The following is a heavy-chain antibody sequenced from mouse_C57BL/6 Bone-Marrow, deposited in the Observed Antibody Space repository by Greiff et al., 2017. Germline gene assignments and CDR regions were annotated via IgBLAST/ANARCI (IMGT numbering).Heavy chain of an antibody. CDR3: AIRVFITTVVADY. V-gene: IGHV1-74*01. J-gene: IGHJ2*01. CDR2: IHPSDSDT. Sequence: QVQLQQPGAELVRPGSSVKLSCKASGYTFTSYWMHWVKQRPGQGLEWIGRIHPSDSDTNYNQKFKGKATLTVDKSSSTAYMQLSSLTSEDSAVYYCAIRVFITTVVADYWGQGTTLTVSS. CDR1: GYTFTSYW. D-gene: IGHD1-1*01.